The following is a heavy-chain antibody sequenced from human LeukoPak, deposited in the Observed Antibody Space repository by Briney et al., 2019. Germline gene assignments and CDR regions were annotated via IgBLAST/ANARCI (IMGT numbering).Heavy chain of an antibody. Sequence: SETLSLTCTVSGGSISSYYWSWIRQPAGKGLEWIGRISTSGSTNYNPSLKSRVTMSVDTSKNQFSLKLSSVTAADTAVYYCARVNEKTDYSGGSCYYFDYWGQGTLVTVSS. J-gene: IGHJ4*02. CDR1: GGSISSYY. CDR3: ARVNEKTDYSGGSCYYFDY. V-gene: IGHV4-4*07. CDR2: ISTSGST. D-gene: IGHD2-15*01.